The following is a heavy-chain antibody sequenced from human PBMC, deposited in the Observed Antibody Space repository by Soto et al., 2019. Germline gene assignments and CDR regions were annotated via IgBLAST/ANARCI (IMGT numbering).Heavy chain of an antibody. V-gene: IGHV1-69*01. CDR1: GGTFSSYA. J-gene: IGHJ6*02. CDR2: IIPIFGTA. CDR3: ARARAYSSSWYDVYYYYGMDV. D-gene: IGHD6-13*01. Sequence: QVQLVQSGAEVKKPGSSVKVSCKASGGTFSSYAISWVRQAPGQGLEWMGGIIPIFGTANYAQKFQGRVTITADESTSTAYMELSSLRSEDTAVYYCARARAYSSSWYDVYYYYGMDVWGQGTTVTVSS.